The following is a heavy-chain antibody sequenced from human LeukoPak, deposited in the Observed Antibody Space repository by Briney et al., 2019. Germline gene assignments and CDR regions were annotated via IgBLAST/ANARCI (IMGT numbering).Heavy chain of an antibody. J-gene: IGHJ5*02. D-gene: IGHD6-19*01. Sequence: QSGGSLRLSCAASGFTFSNYWMHWVRQAPGKGLVWVSRINSDARSTSYADSVKGRFTISRDNAKNTLYLQMNSLRAEDTAVYYCARGADTGYSSDSWGQGTLATVSS. CDR2: INSDARST. V-gene: IGHV3-74*01. CDR1: GFTFSNYW. CDR3: ARGADTGYSSDS.